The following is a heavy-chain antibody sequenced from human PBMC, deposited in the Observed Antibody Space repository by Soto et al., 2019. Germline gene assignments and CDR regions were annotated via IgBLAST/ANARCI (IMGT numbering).Heavy chain of an antibody. CDR3: AKGRGVLFYFDQ. V-gene: IGHV3-23*01. D-gene: IGHD2-21*01. J-gene: IGHJ4*02. Sequence: EVQLLESGGGLVQPGGSLRLSCAASGFTFSTFAMTWVRQAPGKGLEWVSAISGSGDNTYYADPVKGRFTMSRDNSKSTLYLQMNSLRGDDTAVYHCAKGRGVLFYFDQWGQGTLVTVSS. CDR1: GFTFSTFA. CDR2: ISGSGDNT.